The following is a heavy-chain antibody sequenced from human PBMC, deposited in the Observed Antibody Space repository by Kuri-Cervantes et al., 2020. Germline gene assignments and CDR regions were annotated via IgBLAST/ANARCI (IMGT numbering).Heavy chain of an antibody. CDR3: ARAGGEATDVFDY. J-gene: IGHJ4*02. Sequence: ASVKVSCKASGYTFTSYDINWVRQTTGQGLEWMGWINPNTGATGYAQKFQGRVTMTRDTSMSTVYMELSSLRSEDTAVYYCARAGGEATDVFDYWGQGTLVTVSS. V-gene: IGHV1-8*01. D-gene: IGHD3-16*01. CDR2: INPNTGAT. CDR1: GYTFTSYD.